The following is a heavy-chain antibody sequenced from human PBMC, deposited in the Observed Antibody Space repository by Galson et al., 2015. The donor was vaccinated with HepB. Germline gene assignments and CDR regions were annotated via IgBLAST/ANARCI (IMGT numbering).Heavy chain of an antibody. D-gene: IGHD3-3*01. V-gene: IGHV3-15*01. J-gene: IGHJ6*02. Sequence: SLRLSCAGSGFIFRNVWMSWVRQPPGKGLEWIGHIKSKTDGGTINYAAPVKSRFIISRDDSKNTLYLQMNSLKTEDTAVYYCTSDDVSYGFWTSYGMDVWGQGTTVTVSS. CDR3: TSDDVSYGFWTSYGMDV. CDR2: IKSKTDGGTI. CDR1: GFIFRNVW.